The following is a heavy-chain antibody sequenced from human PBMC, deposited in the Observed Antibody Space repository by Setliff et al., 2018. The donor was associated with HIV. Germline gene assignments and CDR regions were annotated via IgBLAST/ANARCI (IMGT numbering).Heavy chain of an antibody. J-gene: IGHJ5*02. V-gene: IGHV1-69*13. CDR3: ARDQATGYEKVWFSWIDP. D-gene: IGHD5-12*01. CDR2: IIPIFNTA. Sequence: SVKVSCKASGGTFSLYAINWVRQAPGQGLEWMGGIIPIFNTANYAQKFQGRVTITADGSTSTAYMELSSLRFEDTATCYCARDQATGYEKVWFSWIDPWGQGTLVTVSS. CDR1: GGTFSLYA.